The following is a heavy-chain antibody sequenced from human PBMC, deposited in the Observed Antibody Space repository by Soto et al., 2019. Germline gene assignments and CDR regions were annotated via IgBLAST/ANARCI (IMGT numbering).Heavy chain of an antibody. CDR1: GFIFSSYT. Sequence: GGSLRLSCAASGFIFSSYTMAWVRQAPGKGLEWVSSISSSSSNIESADSVKGRFSVSRDNANNSLFLQINSLRAEDTAIYYCAREDYAGASTRFDYWGLGALVTVSS. CDR3: AREDYAGASTRFDY. D-gene: IGHD4-17*01. J-gene: IGHJ4*02. V-gene: IGHV3-21*04. CDR2: ISSSSSNI.